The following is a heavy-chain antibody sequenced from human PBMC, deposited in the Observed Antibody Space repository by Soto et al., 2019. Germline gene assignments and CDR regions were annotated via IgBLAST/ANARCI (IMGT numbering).Heavy chain of an antibody. D-gene: IGHD2-15*01. J-gene: IGHJ5*02. V-gene: IGHV6-1*01. CDR2: TYYRSKWYN. CDR1: GDSVSSNSAA. Sequence: SQTLSLTCAISGDSVSSNSAAWNWIRQSPSRGLEWLGRTYYRSKWYNDYAVSVKSRITINPDTSKNQFSLQLNSVTPEDTAVNYCARDVVVVVVAASEEDFNWFDPWGQGTLVTVSS. CDR3: ARDVVVVVVAASEEDFNWFDP.